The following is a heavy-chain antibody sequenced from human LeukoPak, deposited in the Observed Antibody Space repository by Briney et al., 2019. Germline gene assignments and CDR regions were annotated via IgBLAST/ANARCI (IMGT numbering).Heavy chain of an antibody. CDR1: GFNVISSY. D-gene: IGHD1-26*01. V-gene: IGHV3-53*01. Sequence: GGSLRLSCAASGFNVISSYMSWVRQAPGKGLEWVSVVYAGGSTYYADSVKGRFTISRDNSKNTLYLQMNSLRAEDTAVYYCAKRSGSGGGIFDYWGQGTLVTVSS. J-gene: IGHJ4*02. CDR2: VYAGGST. CDR3: AKRSGSGGGIFDY.